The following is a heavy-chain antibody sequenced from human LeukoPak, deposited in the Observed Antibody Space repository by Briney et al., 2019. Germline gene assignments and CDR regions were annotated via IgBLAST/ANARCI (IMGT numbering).Heavy chain of an antibody. V-gene: IGHV6-1*01. CDR3: ARGPGALLH. CDR2: TYYRSKWYS. Sequence: SQTLSLTCVISGDSFSSNSAAWNWIRQPPSRGLEWLGRTYYRSKWYSYSVVSVKSRIIINPDTSKNQFSLQLNSVTPEDTADCARGPGALLHWGQGILVTVSS. CDR1: GDSFSSNSAA. D-gene: IGHD3-10*01. J-gene: IGHJ4*02.